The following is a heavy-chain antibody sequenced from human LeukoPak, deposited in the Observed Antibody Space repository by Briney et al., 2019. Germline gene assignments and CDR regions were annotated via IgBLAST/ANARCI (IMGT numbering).Heavy chain of an antibody. CDR1: GFTFSSYS. CDR3: AKDARRVYDSSGYYDY. Sequence: PGGSLRLSCAASGFTFSSYSMNWVRQAPGKGLEWVAVIWYDGSNKYYADSVKGRFTISRDNSKNTLYLQMNSLRAEDTAVYYCAKDARRVYDSSGYYDYWGQGTLVTVSS. CDR2: IWYDGSNK. D-gene: IGHD3-22*01. V-gene: IGHV3-33*06. J-gene: IGHJ4*02.